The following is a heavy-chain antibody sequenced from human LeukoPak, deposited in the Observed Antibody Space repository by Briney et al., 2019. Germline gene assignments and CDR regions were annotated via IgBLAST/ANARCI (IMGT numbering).Heavy chain of an antibody. CDR3: AKGSGSYSVWYYYMDV. D-gene: IGHD1-26*01. CDR2: ISGSGGST. J-gene: IGHJ6*03. CDR1: GFTFSSYG. V-gene: IGHV3-23*01. Sequence: GGSLRLSCAASGFTFSSYGMSWVRQAPGKGLEWVSAISGSGGSTYYADSVKGRFTISRDNSKNTLYLQMNSLRAEDTAVYYCAKGSGSYSVWYYYMDVWGKGTTVTISS.